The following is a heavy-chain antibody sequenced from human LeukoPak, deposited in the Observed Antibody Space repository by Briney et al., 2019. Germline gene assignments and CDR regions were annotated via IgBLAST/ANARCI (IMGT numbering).Heavy chain of an antibody. V-gene: IGHV1-69*05. CDR1: GGTFSSYA. D-gene: IGHD6-19*01. Sequence: SVKVSCKASGGTFSSYAISWVRQAPGQGREWMGGIIPIFGTANYAQKFQGRVTITTDESTSTAYMELSSLRSEDTAVYYCARSIAVAGTDYYYYMDVWGKGTRSPSP. J-gene: IGHJ6*03. CDR3: ARSIAVAGTDYYYYMDV. CDR2: IIPIFGTA.